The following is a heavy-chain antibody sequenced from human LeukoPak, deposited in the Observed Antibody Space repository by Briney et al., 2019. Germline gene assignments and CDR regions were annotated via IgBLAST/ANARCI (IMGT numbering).Heavy chain of an antibody. J-gene: IGHJ4*02. D-gene: IGHD6-19*01. CDR1: GYTFTGYY. V-gene: IGHV1-2*02. Sequence: ASVKVSCKASGYTFTGYYMHWVRQAPGQGLEWMGWINPNSGGTNFAQKFQGRVTMTRDTSISTAYMELSRLRSDDTAVYYCARAIAVAEYYFDYWGQGTLVTVSS. CDR3: ARAIAVAEYYFDY. CDR2: INPNSGGT.